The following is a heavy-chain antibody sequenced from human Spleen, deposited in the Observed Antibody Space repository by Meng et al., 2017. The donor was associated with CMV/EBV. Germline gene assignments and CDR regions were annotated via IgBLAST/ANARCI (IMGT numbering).Heavy chain of an antibody. CDR2: LSGGGSIT. V-gene: IGHV3-23*01. Sequence: FTFRTSAMSWARQAPGMGLEWVAGLSGGGSITDYAVSVKGRFTISRDNSKNTLYLQMNRLRADDTAVYYCAHSGDSSGYYQYYFDLWGQGTLVTVSS. CDR3: AHSGDSSGYYQYYFDL. CDR1: FTFRTSA. D-gene: IGHD3-22*01. J-gene: IGHJ4*02.